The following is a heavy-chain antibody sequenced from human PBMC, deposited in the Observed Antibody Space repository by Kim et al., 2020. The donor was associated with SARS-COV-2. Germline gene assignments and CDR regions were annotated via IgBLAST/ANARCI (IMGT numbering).Heavy chain of an antibody. D-gene: IGHD4-17*01. CDR1: GGSFSGYY. J-gene: IGHJ4*02. Sequence: SETLSLTCAVYGGSFSGYYWSWIRQPPGKGLEWIGEINHSGSTNYNPSLKSRVTISVDTSKNQFSLKLSSVTAADTAVYYCARTKMYGDYLDYWGQGTLV. CDR2: INHSGST. V-gene: IGHV4-34*01. CDR3: ARTKMYGDYLDY.